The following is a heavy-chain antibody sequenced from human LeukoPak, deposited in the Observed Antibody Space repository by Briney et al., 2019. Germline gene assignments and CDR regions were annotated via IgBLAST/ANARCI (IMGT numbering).Heavy chain of an antibody. V-gene: IGHV4-4*07. D-gene: IGHD2-2*01. CDR3: ARVKWLRSSSFGAFDI. CDR1: AGSISSYY. Sequence: SETLSLTCTVSAGSISSYYWSWIRQPAGKGLEWIGRIYTSGSTNYNPSLKSRVTMSVDTSKNQFSLKLSSVTAADTAVYYCARVKWLRSSSFGAFDIRGQGTMVTVSS. J-gene: IGHJ3*02. CDR2: IYTSGST.